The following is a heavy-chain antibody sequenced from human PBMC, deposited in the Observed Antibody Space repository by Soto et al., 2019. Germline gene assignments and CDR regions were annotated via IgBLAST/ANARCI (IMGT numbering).Heavy chain of an antibody. J-gene: IGHJ6*02. D-gene: IGHD2-2*01. V-gene: IGHV3-23*01. Sequence: EVQLLESGGGLVQPGGSLRLSCVASGFTFSYYTMSWVRQAPGKGLEWVSGISNSGDTIYYADSVKGRFTISRDNFKNKLYLQMHSLRADDTAVDYCADPVPAPTPYDYYDMDVWGQGTTVTVSS. CDR1: GFTFSYYT. CDR3: ADPVPAPTPYDYYDMDV. CDR2: ISNSGDTI.